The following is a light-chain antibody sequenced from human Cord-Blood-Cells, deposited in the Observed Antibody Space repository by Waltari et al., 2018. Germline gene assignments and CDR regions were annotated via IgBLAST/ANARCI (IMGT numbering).Light chain of an antibody. CDR3: QQSYSTPAT. J-gene: IGKJ4*01. CDR2: AAS. V-gene: IGKV1-39*01. Sequence: IKLTQTPSSLSASVGDRVTITCRASQSISSDLNWYQQKPGKAPKLLIYAASSLQSGVPSRFSGSGSGTDFTLTISSLQPEDFATYYCQQSYSTPATFGGGTKVEIK. CDR1: QSISSD.